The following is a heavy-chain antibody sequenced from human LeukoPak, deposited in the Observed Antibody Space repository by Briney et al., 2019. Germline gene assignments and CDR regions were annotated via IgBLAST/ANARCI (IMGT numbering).Heavy chain of an antibody. D-gene: IGHD3-10*01. V-gene: IGHV1-8*01. Sequence: ASVKVSCKASGYTFTSYDINWVRQATGQGLEWMGWMNPNSGNTGYAQKFQGRVTMTRNTSISTAYMELSSLRSEDTAVYYCARSRVLLGWFDPWGQGTLVTVSS. CDR2: MNPNSGNT. J-gene: IGHJ5*02. CDR1: GYTFTSYD. CDR3: ARSRVLLGWFDP.